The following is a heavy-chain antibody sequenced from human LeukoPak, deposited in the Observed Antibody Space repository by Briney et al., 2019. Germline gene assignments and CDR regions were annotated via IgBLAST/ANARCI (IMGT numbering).Heavy chain of an antibody. CDR2: ISSSGSTI. CDR3: ARPDTVYYGMDV. J-gene: IGHJ6*02. Sequence: GGSLRLSCAASGFTFSSYAMSWVRQAPGKGLEWVSYISSSGSTIYYADSVKGRFTISRDNAKNSLYLQMNSLRAEDTAVYYCARPDTVYYGMDVWGQGTTVTVSS. CDR1: GFTFSSYA. V-gene: IGHV3-48*04. D-gene: IGHD4-17*01.